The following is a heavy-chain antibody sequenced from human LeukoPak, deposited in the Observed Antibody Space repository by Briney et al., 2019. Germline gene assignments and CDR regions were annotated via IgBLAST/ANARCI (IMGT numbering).Heavy chain of an antibody. CDR1: GFTFSDYY. CDR2: ISNSGSVS. Sequence: GGSLRLSCAASGFTFSDYYMSWIRQAPGKGLEWILYISNSGSVSYYADSVKGRFTISRDNAKNSLYLEMNSLSADDTALYYCAREETPMVHDYWGQGTLVTVSS. J-gene: IGHJ4*02. V-gene: IGHV3-11*04. D-gene: IGHD5-18*01. CDR3: AREETPMVHDY.